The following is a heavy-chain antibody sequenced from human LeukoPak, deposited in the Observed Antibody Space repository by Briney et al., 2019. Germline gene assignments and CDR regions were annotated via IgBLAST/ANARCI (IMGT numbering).Heavy chain of an antibody. J-gene: IGHJ4*02. V-gene: IGHV4-61*01. CDR1: GGSVSSGSYY. CDR3: ARGMGY. CDR2: IYDRGST. D-gene: IGHD5-24*01. Sequence: PSETLSLTCTVSGGSVSSGSYYWSWIRQPPGKGLEWIGSIYDRGSTKYNPSLNSRVTISVDTSKNQFSLKLSSVTAGDTAVYYCARGMGYWGQGTLVTVSS.